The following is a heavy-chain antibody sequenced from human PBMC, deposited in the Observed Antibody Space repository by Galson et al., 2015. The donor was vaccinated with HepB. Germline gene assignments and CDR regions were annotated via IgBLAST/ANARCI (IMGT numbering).Heavy chain of an antibody. V-gene: IGHV3-23*01. CDR1: GFPFSSYA. D-gene: IGHD4-17*01. J-gene: IGHJ4*02. CDR3: AKDGSPSADYGTQYYFDY. CDR2: ISGSGGST. Sequence: LRLSCAASGFPFSSYAMSWVRQAPGKGLEWVSAISGSGGSTYYADSVKGRFTISRDNSKNTLYLQMNSLRAEDTAVYYCAKDGSPSADYGTQYYFDYWGQGTLVTVSS.